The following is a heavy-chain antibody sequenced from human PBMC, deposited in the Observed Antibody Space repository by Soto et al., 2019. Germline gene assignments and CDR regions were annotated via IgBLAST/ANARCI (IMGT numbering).Heavy chain of an antibody. CDR3: AQTLGLAVAGPGRFDL. V-gene: IGHV1-69*12. Sequence: QVQLVQSGAAVKKPGSSVKVSCKASGGTFSTYAISWVRQAPGQGLEWMGGIIPIFGTANYAQKFQGRVTITADEATSTAHRELSSLRSEDKAVYYCAQTLGLAVAGPGRFDLWGRGTLVTVSS. D-gene: IGHD6-19*01. CDR1: GGTFSTYA. J-gene: IGHJ2*01. CDR2: IIPIFGTA.